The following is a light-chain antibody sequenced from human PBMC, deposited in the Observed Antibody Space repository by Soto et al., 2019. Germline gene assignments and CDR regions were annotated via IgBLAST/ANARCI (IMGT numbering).Light chain of an antibody. J-gene: IGKJ5*01. V-gene: IGKV3-15*01. CDR3: QQYNNWPPIT. CDR2: YSS. CDR1: QSVSSN. Sequence: EIVMTQSPVTLSVSPGGRATLSCRASQSVSSNLAWYQQKPGQAPSLLIYYSSSRATGVPARFSGSGSGTEFILTISSLQSEDFAVYYCQQYNNWPPITFGQGTRLEIK.